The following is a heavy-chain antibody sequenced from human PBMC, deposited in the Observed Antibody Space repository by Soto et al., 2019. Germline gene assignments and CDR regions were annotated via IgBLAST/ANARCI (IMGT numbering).Heavy chain of an antibody. CDR1: GFSLSTSGVG. D-gene: IGHD3-3*01. J-gene: IGHJ4*02. V-gene: IGHV2-5*01. Sequence: SGPTLVNPTHTLTLTCTFSGFSLSTSGVGVGWIRQPPGKALDWLALIYWNDDKRYSPSLKSRLTITKDTSKNQVVLTMTKMDPVERASYYSAHPSADYDFWSGYSGYCFDYWGQGTLFTVSS. CDR2: IYWNDDK. CDR3: AHPSADYDFWSGYSGYCFDY.